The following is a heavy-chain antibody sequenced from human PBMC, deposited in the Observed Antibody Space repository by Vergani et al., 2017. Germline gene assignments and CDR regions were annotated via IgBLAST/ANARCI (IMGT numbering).Heavy chain of an antibody. D-gene: IGHD6-6*01. Sequence: VQLVESGGGLVKPGGSLRLSCAASGFTFSDFSMSWVRQAPGKGLEWVAFIGSSGPYINYADSVKGRFTISRDNAKNSLYLQMNSLRAEDTALYYCAKDLGTSSGGGWFDPWGQGTLVTVSS. CDR2: IGSSGPYI. J-gene: IGHJ5*02. CDR3: AKDLGTSSGGGWFDP. V-gene: IGHV3-21*04. CDR1: GFTFSDFS.